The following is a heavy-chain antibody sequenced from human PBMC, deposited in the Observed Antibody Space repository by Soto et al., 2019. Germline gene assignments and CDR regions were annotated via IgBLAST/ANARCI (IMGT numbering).Heavy chain of an antibody. CDR2: IYYSGST. Sequence: ETLSLTCTVSGGSISSSSYYWGWIRQPPGKGLEWIGSIYYSGSTYYNPSLKSRVTISVDTSKNQFSLKLSSVTAADTAVYYCASMYGDYVSYWGQGTLVTVSS. CDR1: GGSISSSSYY. D-gene: IGHD4-17*01. V-gene: IGHV4-39*01. J-gene: IGHJ4*02. CDR3: ASMYGDYVSY.